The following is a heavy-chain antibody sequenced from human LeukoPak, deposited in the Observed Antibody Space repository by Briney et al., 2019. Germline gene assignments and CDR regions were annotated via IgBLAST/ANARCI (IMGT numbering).Heavy chain of an antibody. Sequence: PGGSLRLSCAASGFTFSSYSMNWVRQAPGKGLEWVSHITASGTAMFHADSVKGRFTISRDISTDTLWLQMDSLRTEDTAVYYCAKGPLRGTAAAIDYWGQGTLVTVSS. J-gene: IGHJ4*02. V-gene: IGHV3-48*01. CDR1: GFTFSSYS. CDR2: ITASGTAM. CDR3: AKGPLRGTAAAIDY. D-gene: IGHD2-2*01.